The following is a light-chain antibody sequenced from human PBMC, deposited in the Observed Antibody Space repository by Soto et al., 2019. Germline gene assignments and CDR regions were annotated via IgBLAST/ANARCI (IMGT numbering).Light chain of an antibody. CDR1: SSDVGSYNY. Sequence: QSALTQPASVSGSPGQSITISCTGTSSDVGSYNYVSWYQQHPGKAPKLMIYEVSDRPSGISSRFSGSKSGNTASLTISGLQTEVEADYYCSSYTSSSTLFGTGTKVTVL. V-gene: IGLV2-14*01. CDR2: EVS. CDR3: SSYTSSSTL. J-gene: IGLJ1*01.